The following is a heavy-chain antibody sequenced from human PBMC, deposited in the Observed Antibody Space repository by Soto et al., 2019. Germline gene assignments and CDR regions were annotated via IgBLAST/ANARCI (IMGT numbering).Heavy chain of an antibody. Sequence: EVQLVESGGGLVQPGGSLRLSCAASEFTFSNYWMHWVRQAPGKGPVWVSRINSDGSSTNYADSVKGRFTISRDNAKNTLYLQMSSLRAEDTSVYYCVRVRGRYAYDAFDLWGQGTMVTVSS. CDR3: VRVRGRYAYDAFDL. D-gene: IGHD3-16*01. CDR2: INSDGSST. CDR1: EFTFSNYW. J-gene: IGHJ3*01. V-gene: IGHV3-74*01.